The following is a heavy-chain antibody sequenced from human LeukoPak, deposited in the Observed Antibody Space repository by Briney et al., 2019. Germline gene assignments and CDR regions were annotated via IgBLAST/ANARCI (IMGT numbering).Heavy chain of an antibody. J-gene: IGHJ4*02. D-gene: IGHD1-26*01. CDR1: GYTLTSYG. V-gene: IGHV1-18*01. CDR3: ARVQVGATQGDY. Sequence: ASGKVACKASGYTLTSYGISWVRQAPGQGLEWIGWISAYNGNTNYAQKLQGRVTMTTDTSTSTAYMELRSLRSDDTAVYFCARVQVGATQGDYWGQGTLAPVSS. CDR2: ISAYNGNT.